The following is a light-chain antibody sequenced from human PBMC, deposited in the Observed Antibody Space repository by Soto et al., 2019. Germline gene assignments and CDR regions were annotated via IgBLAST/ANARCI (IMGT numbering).Light chain of an antibody. J-gene: IGLJ1*01. Sequence: SYELTQPPSVSVAPGQTARITCGGNNIGGKSVHWYQQKPGQAPVLVVYDDSDRPSGIPDRFSGSNSGDTATLTIRRVEDGDEADYYCHVWDSSSDHDVFGTGTKVTVL. CDR3: HVWDSSSDHDV. CDR1: NIGGKS. V-gene: IGLV3-21*02. CDR2: DDS.